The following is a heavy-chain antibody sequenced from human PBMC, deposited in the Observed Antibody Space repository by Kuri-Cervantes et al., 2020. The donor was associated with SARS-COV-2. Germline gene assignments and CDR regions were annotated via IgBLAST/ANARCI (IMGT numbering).Heavy chain of an antibody. D-gene: IGHD3-3*01. CDR2: ISGSGGST. J-gene: IGHJ4*02. Sequence: GESLKISCAASGFTFTTYAMTWVRQAPGKGLEWVSVISGSGGSTYYSDSVTGRFTISRDNSKNTLYLQMNSLRAEDTAVYYCAKVETASLDYWGQGTLVTVSS. CDR3: AKVETASLDY. CDR1: GFTFTTYA. V-gene: IGHV3-23*01.